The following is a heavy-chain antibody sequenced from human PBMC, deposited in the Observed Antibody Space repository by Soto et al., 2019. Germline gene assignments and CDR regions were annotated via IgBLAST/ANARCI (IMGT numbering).Heavy chain of an antibody. Sequence: EVQLLESGGGLVQPGGSLRLFCAASGFTFSNYAVTWVRQAPGEGLEWVSTLTRDGPAYFGDAVKGRFTISRDNSKNMVYLQMNSLRVDDTAVYYCARTDRYDSPITGWANRFDYWCQGTLVTVSS. V-gene: IGHV3-23*01. CDR3: ARTDRYDSPITGWANRFDY. D-gene: IGHD6-19*01. CDR1: GFTFSNYA. J-gene: IGHJ4*02. CDR2: LTRDGPA.